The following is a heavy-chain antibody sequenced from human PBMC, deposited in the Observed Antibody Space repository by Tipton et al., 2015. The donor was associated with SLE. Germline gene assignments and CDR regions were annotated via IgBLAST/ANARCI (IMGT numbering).Heavy chain of an antibody. J-gene: IGHJ6*03. CDR3: SRGVGRAKWYNRYYMDV. D-gene: IGHD1-1*01. V-gene: IGHV4-34*01. CDR2: VYSSGST. CDR1: GGVFRGYW. Sequence: TLSLTCTVYGGVFRGYWWSWIRQPPNKGLEWIGNVYSSGSTYYNPFLMSRATLSIDTSSNQFYLKMSSVTAADTAVYYCSRGVGRAKWYNRYYMDVWGKGTTVIVSS.